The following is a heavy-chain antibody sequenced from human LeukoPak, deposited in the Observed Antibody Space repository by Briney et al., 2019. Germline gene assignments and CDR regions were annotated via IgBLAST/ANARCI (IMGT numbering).Heavy chain of an antibody. D-gene: IGHD4-23*01. J-gene: IGHJ4*02. CDR1: GFTLNTYS. Sequence: GGSLRLSCAASGFTLNTYSMNWVRHAPGRGLEWVSRIASDGSSTTYADSVKGRFSISRDNAKNTLYLQMNSLRVEDTAVYYCARGRPHGNDYWGQGTLVTVSS. CDR3: ARGRPHGNDY. V-gene: IGHV3-74*01. CDR2: IASDGSST.